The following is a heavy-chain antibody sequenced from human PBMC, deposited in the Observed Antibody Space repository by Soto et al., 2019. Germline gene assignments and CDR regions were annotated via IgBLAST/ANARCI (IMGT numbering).Heavy chain of an antibody. CDR3: ATRTACTNGVCPFDY. D-gene: IGHD2-8*01. Sequence: SETLSLTCAVYGGSFSGYYWSWIRQPPGKGLEWIGEINHSGSTNYNPSLKSRVTISVDTSKNQFSLKLSSVTAEDTAVYYCATRTACTNGVCPFDYWGQGILVTVSS. CDR2: INHSGST. CDR1: GGSFSGYY. V-gene: IGHV4-34*01. J-gene: IGHJ4*02.